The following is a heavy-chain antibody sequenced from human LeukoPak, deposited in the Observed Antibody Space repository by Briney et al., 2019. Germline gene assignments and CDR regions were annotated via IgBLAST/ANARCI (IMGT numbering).Heavy chain of an antibody. CDR2: IYHSGST. Sequence: SETLSLTCAVSGYSISSGYYWGWIRQPPGKGLEWIGSIYHSGSTYYNPSLKSRVTISVDTSKNQFSLKLSSVTAADTAVHYCARHDDYYDSSGCFDYWGQGTLVTVSS. CDR3: ARHDDYYDSSGCFDY. J-gene: IGHJ4*02. V-gene: IGHV4-38-2*01. D-gene: IGHD3-22*01. CDR1: GYSISSGYY.